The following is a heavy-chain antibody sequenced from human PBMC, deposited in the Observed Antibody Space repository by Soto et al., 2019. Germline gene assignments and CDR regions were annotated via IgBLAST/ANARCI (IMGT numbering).Heavy chain of an antibody. CDR2: IKQDGSEE. Sequence: GGSLRLSCAASGFTFSSYWMSWVRQAPGKGLEWVANIKQDGSEEYYVDSVKGRFTISRDNAKNSLYLQMNSLRAEDTAVYYCARDKERYSYGDFDYWGQGTLVTVSS. CDR3: ARDKERYSYGDFDY. V-gene: IGHV3-7*05. D-gene: IGHD5-18*01. J-gene: IGHJ4*02. CDR1: GFTFSSYW.